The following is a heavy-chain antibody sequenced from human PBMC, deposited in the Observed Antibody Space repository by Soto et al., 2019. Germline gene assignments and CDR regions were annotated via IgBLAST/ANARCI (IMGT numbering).Heavy chain of an antibody. CDR1: GYSFTSYW. J-gene: IGHJ6*02. CDR2: IDPSDSYT. CDR3: ATASSPLPNFYYYGMDV. Sequence: PGESLKISCKGSGYSFTSYWISWVRQMPGKGLEWMGRIDPSDSYTNYSPSFQGHVTISADKSISTAYLQWSSLKASDTAMYYCATASSPLPNFYYYGMDVWGQGPQVTVSS. V-gene: IGHV5-10-1*01.